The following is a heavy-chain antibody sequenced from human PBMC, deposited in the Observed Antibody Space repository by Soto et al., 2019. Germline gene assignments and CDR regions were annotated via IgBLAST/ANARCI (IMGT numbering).Heavy chain of an antibody. J-gene: IGHJ5*02. CDR2: IYYSGST. CDR3: ARVRGYSSSPESNWFDP. Sequence: PSETLSLTCTVSGGSISSYYWSWIRQPPGKGLEWIGYIYYSGSTNYNPSLKSRVTISVDTSKNQFSLKLSSVTAADTAVYYCARVRGYSSSPESNWFDPWGQGTLVTVSS. D-gene: IGHD6-13*01. V-gene: IGHV4-59*01. CDR1: GGSISSYY.